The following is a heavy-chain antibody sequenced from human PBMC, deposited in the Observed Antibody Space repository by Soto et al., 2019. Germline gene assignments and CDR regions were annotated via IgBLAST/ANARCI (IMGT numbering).Heavy chain of an antibody. V-gene: IGHV3-21*01. Sequence: GGSLRLSCAASGFTFSSYSMNWVRQAPGKGLEWVSSISSSSSYIYYADSVKGRFTISRDNAKNSLYLQMNSLRAVDTAVYYCARERPSVDITIFGVVILGRAFDIWGQGTMVTVSS. CDR3: ARERPSVDITIFGVVILGRAFDI. D-gene: IGHD3-3*01. J-gene: IGHJ3*02. CDR1: GFTFSSYS. CDR2: ISSSSSYI.